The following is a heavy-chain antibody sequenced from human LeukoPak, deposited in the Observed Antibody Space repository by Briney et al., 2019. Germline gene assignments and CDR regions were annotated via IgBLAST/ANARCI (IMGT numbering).Heavy chain of an antibody. Sequence: PGGSLRLSCAASGFTFSSYEMNWVRLAPGKGLEWVSYISSSGSTIYYADSVKGRFTISRDNAKNSLYLQMNSLRAEDTAVYYCARVASSSSWSYYFDYWGQGTLVTVSS. CDR3: ARVASSSSWSYYFDY. CDR2: ISSSGSTI. D-gene: IGHD6-13*01. CDR1: GFTFSSYE. V-gene: IGHV3-48*03. J-gene: IGHJ4*02.